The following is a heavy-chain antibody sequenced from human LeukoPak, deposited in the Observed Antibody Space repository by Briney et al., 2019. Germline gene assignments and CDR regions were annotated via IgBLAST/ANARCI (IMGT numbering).Heavy chain of an antibody. J-gene: IGHJ4*02. CDR1: GFTFSSYA. D-gene: IGHD6-13*01. CDR3: AKDQRPGGSSSWYDFDY. Sequence: PGGSLRLSCAASGFTFSSYAMSWVRQAPGKGLEWVSAISGSGGSTYYADSVKGRFTISRDNSKNTLYLQMNSLRAEDTAVYYCAKDQRPGGSSSWYDFDYWGQGTLVTVSS. V-gene: IGHV3-23*01. CDR2: ISGSGGST.